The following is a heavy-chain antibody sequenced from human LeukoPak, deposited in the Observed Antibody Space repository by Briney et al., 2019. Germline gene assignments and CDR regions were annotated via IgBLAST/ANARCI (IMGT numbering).Heavy chain of an antibody. V-gene: IGHV3-48*03. Sequence: GGSLRLSCAASGFTFSSYEMNWVRQAPGEGLEWLSYISSSSSAIFYADSVKGRFTVSRDNSKNSLYLQMNSLRVEDTAIYYCAREEADCGGDCFLLWGQGTLVTVSS. D-gene: IGHD2-21*02. J-gene: IGHJ4*02. CDR3: AREEADCGGDCFLL. CDR2: ISSSSSAI. CDR1: GFTFSSYE.